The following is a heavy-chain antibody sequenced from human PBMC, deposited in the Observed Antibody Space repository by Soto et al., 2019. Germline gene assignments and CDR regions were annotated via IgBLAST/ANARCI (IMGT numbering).Heavy chain of an antibody. CDR1: GASISSSYYH. CDR2: MYNSGTS. J-gene: IGHJ3*01. CDR3: ARDAPGPGYNSWSGYLAFDL. Sequence: SETLSLTCTLSGASISSSYYHWGWIRQPPGKGLEWIGNMYNSGTSIYSPSLESRITISIDTSKNQFSLKLTSVTAEDTAVYYCARDAPGPGYNSWSGYLAFDLWGQGTMVTVSS. D-gene: IGHD3-3*01. V-gene: IGHV4-39*07.